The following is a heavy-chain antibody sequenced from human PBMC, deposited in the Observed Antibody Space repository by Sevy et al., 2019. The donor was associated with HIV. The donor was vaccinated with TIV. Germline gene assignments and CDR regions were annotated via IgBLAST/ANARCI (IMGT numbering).Heavy chain of an antibody. D-gene: IGHD5-18*01. CDR1: GFSFDRFA. J-gene: IGHJ4*02. CDR2: ISYDGGNK. Sequence: GGSLRLSCAASGFSFDRFAMHWVRQAPGKGLEWVALISYDGGNKYYADFVRGRFSISRDNSKNTLFLQMNRLSPEDTGIYYCAKIPRGYSYASFIDSWGQGTPVTVSS. CDR3: AKIPRGYSYASFIDS. V-gene: IGHV3-30*18.